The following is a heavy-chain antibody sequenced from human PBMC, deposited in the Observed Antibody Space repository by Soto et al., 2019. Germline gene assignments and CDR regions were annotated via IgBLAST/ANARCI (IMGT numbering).Heavy chain of an antibody. D-gene: IGHD5-12*01. CDR1: GFTFSSYG. CDR3: AKTWGDGYNLSLDY. CDR2: ISYDGSNK. J-gene: IGHJ4*02. Sequence: QVQLVESGGGVVQPGRSLRLSCAASGFTFSSYGMHWVRQAPGKGLEWVAVISYDGSNKYYADSVKGRFTISRDNSKNKLYLQMNSLRAEDTAVYYCAKTWGDGYNLSLDYWGQGTLVTVSS. V-gene: IGHV3-30*18.